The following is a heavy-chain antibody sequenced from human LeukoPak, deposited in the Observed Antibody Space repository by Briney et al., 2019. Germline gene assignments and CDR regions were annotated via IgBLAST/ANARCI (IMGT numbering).Heavy chain of an antibody. CDR3: ARQVDSSGNPGN. V-gene: IGHV4-61*02. CDR2: IYTSGST. J-gene: IGHJ4*02. CDR1: GGSISSGSYY. D-gene: IGHD3-22*01. Sequence: SETLSLTCTVSGGSISSGSYYWSWIRQPAGKGLEWIGRIYTSGSTNYNPSLKSRVTISVDTSKNQFSLKLSSVTAADTAVYYCARQVDSSGNPGNWGQGTLVTVSS.